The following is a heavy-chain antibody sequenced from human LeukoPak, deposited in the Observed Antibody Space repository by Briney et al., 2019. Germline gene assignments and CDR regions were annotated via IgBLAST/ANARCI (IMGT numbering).Heavy chain of an antibody. CDR3: ARTRPYYYDSSGYRRDY. CDR1: GGSFSGYY. CDR2: INHSGST. J-gene: IGHJ4*02. Sequence: SETLSLTCAVYGGSFSGYYWSWIRQPPGKGLEWVGEINHSGSTNYNPSLKSRVTISVDTSKNQFSLKLSSVTAADTAVYYCARTRPYYYDSSGYRRDYWGQGTLVTVSS. D-gene: IGHD3-22*01. V-gene: IGHV4-34*01.